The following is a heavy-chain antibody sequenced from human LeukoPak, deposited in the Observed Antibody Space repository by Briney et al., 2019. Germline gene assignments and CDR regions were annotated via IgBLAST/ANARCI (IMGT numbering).Heavy chain of an antibody. CDR2: ISGSGGST. CDR3: VGYCSGGSCYAYPY. Sequence: GSLRLSCAASGFTFSSYAMSWVRQAPGKGLEWVSAISGSGGSTYYADSVKGRFTISRDNSKNTLYLQMNSLRAEDTAVYYCVGYCSGGSCYAYPYWGQGTLVTVSS. V-gene: IGHV3-23*01. D-gene: IGHD2-15*01. J-gene: IGHJ4*02. CDR1: GFTFSSYA.